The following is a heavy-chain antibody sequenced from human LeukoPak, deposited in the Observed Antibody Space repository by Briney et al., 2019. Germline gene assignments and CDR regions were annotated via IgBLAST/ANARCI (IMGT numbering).Heavy chain of an antibody. V-gene: IGHV3-15*01. CDR2: IKSKTDGGTT. CDR1: GFTFSSYA. J-gene: IGHJ6*02. Sequence: PGGSLRLSCAASGFTFSSYAMSWVRQAPGKGLEWVGRIKSKTDGGTTDYAAPVKGRFTISRDDSKNTLYLQMNSLKTEDTAVYYCTTGGPVTVYYYYGMDVWGQGTTVTVSS. CDR3: TTGGPVTVYYYYGMDV. D-gene: IGHD4-11*01.